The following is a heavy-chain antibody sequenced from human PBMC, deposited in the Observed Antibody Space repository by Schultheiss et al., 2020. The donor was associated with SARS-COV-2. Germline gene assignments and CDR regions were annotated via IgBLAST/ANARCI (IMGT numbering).Heavy chain of an antibody. CDR1: GGSFSGYY. D-gene: IGHD1-26*01. J-gene: IGHJ4*02. V-gene: IGHV3-23*01. CDR3: ARDTMVGSTTTMGY. CDR2: ISGTGGST. Sequence: ETLSLTCAVYGGSFSGYYWSWIRQPPGKGLEWVSAISGTGGSTYYADSVKGRFTISRDNSKNTVSLQMNSLRAEDTGLFHCARDTMVGSTTTMGYWGQGTLVTVSS.